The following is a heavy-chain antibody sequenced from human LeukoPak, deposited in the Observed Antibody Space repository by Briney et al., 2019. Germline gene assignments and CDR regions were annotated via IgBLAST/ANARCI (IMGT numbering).Heavy chain of an antibody. J-gene: IGHJ4*02. CDR2: ISASGAGT. Sequence: GGSLRLSCAASGFTFSNYAMSWVRQAPGKGLEWVSVISASGAGTYYADSVKGRFTVSRDNSKNTLYLQMNSLRAEDTALYYCATLPTWGQGTLVTVSS. D-gene: IGHD4-17*01. CDR3: ATLPT. V-gene: IGHV3-23*01. CDR1: GFTFSNYA.